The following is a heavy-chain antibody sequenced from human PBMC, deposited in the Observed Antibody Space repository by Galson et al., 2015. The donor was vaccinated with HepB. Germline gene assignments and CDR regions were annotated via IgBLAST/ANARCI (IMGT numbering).Heavy chain of an antibody. CDR3: TTDIPLIAAASLVAFDI. V-gene: IGHV3-15*07. CDR1: GFTLSNAW. J-gene: IGHJ3*02. D-gene: IGHD6-25*01. CDR2: IRSKTDGGTA. Sequence: SLRHSCPASGFTLSNAWMNWARQAPGKGLEWVGRIRSKTDGGTADYAAPVKGRFTISRDDSKNTLYLQMNSLKTEDTAVYYCTTDIPLIAAASLVAFDIWGQGTMFTVSA.